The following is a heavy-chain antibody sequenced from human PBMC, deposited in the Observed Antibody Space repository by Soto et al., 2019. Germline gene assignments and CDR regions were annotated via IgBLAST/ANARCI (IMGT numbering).Heavy chain of an antibody. CDR1: GYTFTGYY. CDR2: INPNSGGT. Sequence: ASVKVSCKASGYTFTGYYMHWVRQAPGQGLEWMGWINPNSGGTNYAQKFQGRVTMTRDTSISTAYMELSRLRSDDTAVYYCARVGYCTNGVCYPPPYYYGMDVWGQGTTVTVSS. V-gene: IGHV1-2*02. CDR3: ARVGYCTNGVCYPPPYYYGMDV. D-gene: IGHD2-8*01. J-gene: IGHJ6*02.